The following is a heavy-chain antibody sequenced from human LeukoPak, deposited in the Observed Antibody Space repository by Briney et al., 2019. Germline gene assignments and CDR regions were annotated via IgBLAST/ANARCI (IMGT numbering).Heavy chain of an antibody. V-gene: IGHV3-21*01. Sequence: GGSLRLSCAASGFTFSSYSMNWVRQAPGKGLEWVSSVSSSSSYIYYADSVKGRFTISRDNAKNSLYLQMNSLRAEDTAVYYCARDVTFPDAFDIWGQGTMVTVSS. J-gene: IGHJ3*02. D-gene: IGHD2-21*02. CDR2: VSSSSSYI. CDR1: GFTFSSYS. CDR3: ARDVTFPDAFDI.